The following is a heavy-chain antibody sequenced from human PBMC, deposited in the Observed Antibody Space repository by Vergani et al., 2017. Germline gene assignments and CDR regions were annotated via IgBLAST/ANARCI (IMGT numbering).Heavy chain of an antibody. CDR3: ARDXIVVEYYYYYGMDG. V-gene: IGHV1-69*08. CDR2: IIPILGIA. Sequence: QVQLVQSGAEVKKPGSSVKVSCKASGGTFSSYTISWVRQAPGQGLEWMGRIIPILGIANYAQKFQGRVTITADKSTSTAYMELSSLRSEDTAVYYCARDXIVVEYYYYYGMDGWGQGTTVTVSS. D-gene: IGHD3-22*01. J-gene: IGHJ6*02. CDR1: GGTFSSYT.